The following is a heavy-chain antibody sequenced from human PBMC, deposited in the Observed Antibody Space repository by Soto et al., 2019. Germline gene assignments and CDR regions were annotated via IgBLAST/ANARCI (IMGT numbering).Heavy chain of an antibody. CDR2: SIPISGTA. D-gene: IGHD2-2*01. J-gene: IGHJ6*02. V-gene: IGHV1-69*01. CDR1: GCTFSIYA. Sequence: QVQLVQSGAEVKKPGSSVKVSCKASGCTFSIYAISWVLQAPGQGLEWMGGSIPISGTANYAQKFQGRVTITADESTSTAYMALSSLRSEDTAVYYCARSQGSSTSLEIYYYYYSGMDVWGQGTMVTVSS. CDR3: ARSQGSSTSLEIYYYYYSGMDV.